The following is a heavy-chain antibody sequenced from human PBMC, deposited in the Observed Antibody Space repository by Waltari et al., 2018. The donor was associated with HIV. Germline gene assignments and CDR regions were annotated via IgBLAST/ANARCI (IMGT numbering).Heavy chain of an antibody. CDR3: ATAFGGKDLDV. V-gene: IGHV3-23*01. Sequence: EVQVLESGGGLVQPGGSLRLSCAASGLTFSRYAMGWVRQVPGKGLEWVSGLGVSGDPYYADSVKGRFTISRDNSKNTVYQQMNSLRVEDTAVYYCATAFGGKDLDVWGQGTTVTVSS. CDR1: GLTFSRYA. CDR2: LGVSGDP. D-gene: IGHD2-15*01. J-gene: IGHJ6*02.